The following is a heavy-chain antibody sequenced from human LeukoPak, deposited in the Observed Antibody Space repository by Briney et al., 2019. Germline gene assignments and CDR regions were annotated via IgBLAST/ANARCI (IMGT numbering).Heavy chain of an antibody. D-gene: IGHD7-27*01. Sequence: PGGSLRLSCAAPGFTFSSYAMSWVRQAPGKGLEWVSAISGSGGSTYYADSVKGRFTISRDNSKNTLYLQMNSLRAEDTAVYYCAKPGDKRYYYYYYMDVWGKGTPVTVSS. J-gene: IGHJ6*03. CDR2: ISGSGGST. CDR3: AKPGDKRYYYYYYMDV. V-gene: IGHV3-23*01. CDR1: GFTFSSYA.